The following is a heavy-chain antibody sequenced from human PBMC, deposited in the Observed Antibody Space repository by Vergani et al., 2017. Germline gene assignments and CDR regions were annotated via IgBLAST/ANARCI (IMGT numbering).Heavy chain of an antibody. CDR2: IYHSGST. CDR1: GYSISSGYY. Sequence: QVQLQESGPGLVKPSETLSLTCTVSGYSISSGYYWGWIRQPPGKGLEWIGSIYHSGSTYYNPSLKGRVTISVDTSKNQFSLTVSSVTAAGTAVYDCASQDYDFWIGSSGWFDPWGQGTLVTVSS. CDR3: ASQDYDFWIGSSGWFDP. J-gene: IGHJ5*02. D-gene: IGHD3-3*01. V-gene: IGHV4-38-2*02.